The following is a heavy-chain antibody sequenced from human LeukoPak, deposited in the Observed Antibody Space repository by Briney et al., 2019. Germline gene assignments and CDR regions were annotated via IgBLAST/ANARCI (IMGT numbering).Heavy chain of an antibody. V-gene: IGHV3-23*01. CDR3: AKDQDTYTSGWNDY. J-gene: IGHJ4*02. Sequence: GGSLRLSCAASGFTFSSYPMTWVRQAPGKGLEWVSTIRGSGGGTFYAVSVKGRFTISRDDSTNTPYLQMNSLRVEDTAVYYCAKDQDTYTSGWNDYWGQGTLVTVSS. CDR2: IRGSGGGT. D-gene: IGHD6-19*01. CDR1: GFTFSSYP.